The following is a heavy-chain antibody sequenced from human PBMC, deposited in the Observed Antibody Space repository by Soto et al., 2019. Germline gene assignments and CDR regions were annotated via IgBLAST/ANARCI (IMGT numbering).Heavy chain of an antibody. Sequence: EGQMVGSGGGLIQPGGSLRLSCAASGLIFDNYWMHWVRQTPGKGLVWVSRIKNDGSNTNYADSVKGRFTISRDNAKQTLYLQMDSLRAEDTAVYYCARETSGYASYFDYWGQGILVTVSS. CDR3: ARETSGYASYFDY. J-gene: IGHJ4*02. V-gene: IGHV3-74*01. CDR2: IKNDGSNT. CDR1: GLIFDNYW. D-gene: IGHD5-12*01.